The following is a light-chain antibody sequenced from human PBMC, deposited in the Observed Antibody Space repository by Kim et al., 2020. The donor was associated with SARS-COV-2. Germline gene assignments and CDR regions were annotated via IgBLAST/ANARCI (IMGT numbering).Light chain of an antibody. V-gene: IGKV3-20*01. CDR1: QNVNSNY. Sequence: SPGERVTLACRDSQNVNSNYLAWSQQKPGQAPRHLIYGVSNRATGIPDRFSGTGSGTDFTLSISRLEPEDFALYYCQQYSALPRTFGQGTKVDIK. J-gene: IGKJ1*01. CDR3: QQYSALPRT. CDR2: GVS.